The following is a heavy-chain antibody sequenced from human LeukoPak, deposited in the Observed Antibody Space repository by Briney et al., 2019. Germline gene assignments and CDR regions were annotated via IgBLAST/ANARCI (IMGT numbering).Heavy chain of an antibody. V-gene: IGHV3-30*03. CDR2: MSYDGSSK. CDR1: EFTFSSYG. J-gene: IGHJ6*02. D-gene: IGHD6-19*01. Sequence: AGGSLRLSCAASEFTFSSYGMPWVRQAPGQGLEWVAVMSYDGSSKYYVDSVKGRFTISRDNSKSTLYLQMNSLRAGDTAVYYCAREAGYGMDVWGQGTTVTVSS. CDR3: AREAGYGMDV.